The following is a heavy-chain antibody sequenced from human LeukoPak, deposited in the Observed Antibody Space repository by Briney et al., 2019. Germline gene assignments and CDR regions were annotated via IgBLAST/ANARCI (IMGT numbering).Heavy chain of an antibody. J-gene: IGHJ4*02. CDR2: IIPIFGTA. D-gene: IGHD6-13*01. CDR1: GGTFTSYA. Sequence: SVKVSCKASGGTFTSYAISWVRQAPGQGLEWMGGIIPIFGTANYAQKFQGRVTITSDESTSTAYMELSSLRSEDTAVYYCARVAGYSSSWYLGWGQGTLVTVSS. V-gene: IGHV1-69*13. CDR3: ARVAGYSSSWYLG.